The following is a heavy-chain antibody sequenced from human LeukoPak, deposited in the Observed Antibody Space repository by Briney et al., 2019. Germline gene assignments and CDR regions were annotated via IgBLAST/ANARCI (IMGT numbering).Heavy chain of an antibody. Sequence: GGSLRLSCAASGFTFSSYGMHWVRQAPGKGLEWVAFIRYDGSNKYYADSVKGRFTISRDNSKNTLYLQTNSLRAEDTAVYYCAKDVLGYLDYWGQGTLVTVSS. D-gene: IGHD2-15*01. V-gene: IGHV3-30*02. CDR3: AKDVLGYLDY. CDR2: IRYDGSNK. J-gene: IGHJ4*02. CDR1: GFTFSSYG.